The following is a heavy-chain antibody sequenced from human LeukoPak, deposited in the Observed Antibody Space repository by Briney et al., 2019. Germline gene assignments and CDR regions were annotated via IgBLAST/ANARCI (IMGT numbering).Heavy chain of an antibody. J-gene: IGHJ4*02. Sequence: SVKVSCEASGGTFSSYAISWVRQAPGQGLEWMGGIIPIFGTANYAQKFQGRVTITADESTSTAYMELSSLRPEDTAVYYCARSGYCSGGSCQGGFDYWGQGTLVTVSS. CDR2: IIPIFGTA. V-gene: IGHV1-69*13. D-gene: IGHD2-15*01. CDR1: GGTFSSYA. CDR3: ARSGYCSGGSCQGGFDY.